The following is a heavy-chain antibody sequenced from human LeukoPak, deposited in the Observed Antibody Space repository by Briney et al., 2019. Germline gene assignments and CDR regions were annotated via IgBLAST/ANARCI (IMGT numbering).Heavy chain of an antibody. CDR1: GGSISSYY. J-gene: IGHJ4*02. CDR3: ARGGGYFNY. V-gene: IGHV4-59*01. D-gene: IGHD3-16*01. CDR2: IYYSGST. Sequence: SETLSLTCTVFGGSISSYYWSWIRQPPGKGLEWIGYIYYSGSTNYNPSLKSRVTISVDTSKNQFSLKLSPVTAADTAVYYCARGGGYFNYWGQGTLVTVSS.